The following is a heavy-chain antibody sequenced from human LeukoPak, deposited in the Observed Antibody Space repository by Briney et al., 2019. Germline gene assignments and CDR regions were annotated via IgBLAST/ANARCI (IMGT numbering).Heavy chain of an antibody. CDR2: INPTSGGT. J-gene: IGHJ4*02. Sequence: PWASVKVSCKASGYTFIGYYLHWVRQAPGQGLEWMGWINPTSGGTNYAQKSQDRVPMTRDTSINTAYMELSRLTSDDTAVYYCARLVGLSTTASYWGQGTLVIVSS. V-gene: IGHV1-2*02. CDR3: ARLVGLSTTASY. CDR1: GYTFIGYY. D-gene: IGHD5/OR15-5a*01.